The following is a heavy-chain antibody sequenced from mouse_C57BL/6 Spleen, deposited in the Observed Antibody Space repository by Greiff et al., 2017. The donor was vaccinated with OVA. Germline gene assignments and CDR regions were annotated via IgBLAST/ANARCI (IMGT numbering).Heavy chain of an antibody. V-gene: IGHV3-1*01. CDR2: ISYSGST. Sequence: DVQLQESGPGMVQPSQSLSLTCTVTGYSITSGYDWHWIRHFPGNKLEWMGYISYSGSTNYNPSLKSRISITHDTSKNHFFLKLNSVTTEDTATYYCARGDYDEDYVDYWGQGTTLTVSS. CDR3: ARGDYDEDYVDY. D-gene: IGHD2-4*01. CDR1: GYSITSGYD. J-gene: IGHJ2*01.